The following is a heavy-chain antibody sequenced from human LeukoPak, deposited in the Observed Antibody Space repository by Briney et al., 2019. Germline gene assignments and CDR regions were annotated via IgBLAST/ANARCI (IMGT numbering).Heavy chain of an antibody. CDR3: ARVRGSGWYPDY. D-gene: IGHD6-19*01. CDR1: GGSISSGDYY. Sequence: SETLSLTCTVSGGSISSGDYYWSWIRQPPGKGLEWIGYIYYSGSTYYNPSLKSRVTISVDTSKNQFSLKLNSVTAADTAVYYCARVRGSGWYPDYWGQGTLVTVSS. CDR2: IYYSGST. V-gene: IGHV4-30-4*01. J-gene: IGHJ4*02.